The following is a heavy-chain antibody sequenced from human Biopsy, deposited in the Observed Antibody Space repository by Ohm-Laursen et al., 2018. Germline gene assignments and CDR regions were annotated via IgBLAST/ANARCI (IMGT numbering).Heavy chain of an antibody. CDR2: INQAGTT. CDR1: GTTFSDYQ. CDR3: GNEVHGRDY. D-gene: IGHD2-15*01. J-gene: IGHJ4*02. V-gene: IGHV4-34*08. Sequence: GTLSLTCAVFGTTFSDYQWSWIRQPPGKGLEWIGQINQAGTTNYNPSLKSRVSISADASKYEFSLRLTSVTAADTAVYLCGNEVHGRDYWGLGAQVTVPS.